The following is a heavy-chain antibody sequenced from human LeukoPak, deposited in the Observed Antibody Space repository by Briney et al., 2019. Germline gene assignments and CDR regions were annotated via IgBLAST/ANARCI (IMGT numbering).Heavy chain of an antibody. CDR2: INHSGST. D-gene: IGHD3-3*01. J-gene: IGHJ4*02. Sequence: PSETLSLTCAVYGGSFSGYYWSWIRQPPGKGLEWIGEINHSGSTNYNPPLKSRVTISVDTSKNQFSLKLSSVTAADTAVYYCARRRVTIFGVVIIPFFDYWGQGTLVTVSS. CDR1: GGSFSGYY. V-gene: IGHV4-34*01. CDR3: ARRRVTIFGVVIIPFFDY.